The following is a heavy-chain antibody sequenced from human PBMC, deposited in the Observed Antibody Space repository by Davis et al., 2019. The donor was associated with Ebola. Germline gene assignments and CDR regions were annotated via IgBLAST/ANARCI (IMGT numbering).Heavy chain of an antibody. CDR3: ATDRHIASPSYLGNYFDY. J-gene: IGHJ4*02. CDR2: INPSGCST. Sequence: ASSVTVSCKASGYTFTNYYLHWVRQSPGQGLEWMGIINPSGCSTSYAQKFQGRVTMTRDTSTSTVYIELSSLRSEDTAVYCWATDRHIASPSYLGNYFDYWGQGTLVTVSS. V-gene: IGHV1-46*01. CDR1: GYTFTNYY. D-gene: IGHD6-13*01.